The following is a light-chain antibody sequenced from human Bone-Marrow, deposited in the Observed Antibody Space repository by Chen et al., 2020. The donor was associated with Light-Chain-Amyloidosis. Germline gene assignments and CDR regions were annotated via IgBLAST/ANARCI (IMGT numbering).Light chain of an antibody. CDR1: QSVSSSY. V-gene: IGKV3-20*01. J-gene: IGKJ3*01. CDR2: GAS. Sequence: EIVLTQSPGTLSLSPGERATLSCRASQSVSSSYLAWYQQKPGQAPRLLIYGASSRATGIPDRFSGSGSGTDFTLTISRREPEDVAVYYCQQYGSSLFTFGPGTKVDIK. CDR3: QQYGSSLFT.